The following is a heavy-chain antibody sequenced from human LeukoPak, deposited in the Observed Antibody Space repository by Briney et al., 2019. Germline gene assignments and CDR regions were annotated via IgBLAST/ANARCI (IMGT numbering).Heavy chain of an antibody. CDR2: IYSGGST. CDR1: GFTVSNNY. Sequence: PGGSLRLSCAASGFTVSNNYMSRVRQAPGKGLEWVSVIYSGGSTYYADSVKGRFTISRDNSKNTLSLQMNSLRAEDTAVYYCARDAPPAIFGVTWGQGTLVTVSS. D-gene: IGHD3-3*01. J-gene: IGHJ5*02. V-gene: IGHV3-53*01. CDR3: ARDAPPAIFGVT.